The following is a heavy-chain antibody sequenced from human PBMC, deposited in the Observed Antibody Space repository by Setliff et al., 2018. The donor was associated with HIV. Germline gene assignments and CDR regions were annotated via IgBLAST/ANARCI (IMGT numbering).Heavy chain of an antibody. V-gene: IGHV3-49*04. CDR3: TRDYYYDGSGYYGY. Sequence: LKISCTASGFTFGDYAMSWVRQAPGKGLEWVGFIRSKAYGGTTEYAASVKGRFTISRDDSKSIAYLQMNSLKTEDTAVYYCTRDYYYDGSGYYGYWGQGTLVTV. CDR2: IRSKAYGGTT. D-gene: IGHD3-22*01. CDR1: GFTFGDYA. J-gene: IGHJ4*02.